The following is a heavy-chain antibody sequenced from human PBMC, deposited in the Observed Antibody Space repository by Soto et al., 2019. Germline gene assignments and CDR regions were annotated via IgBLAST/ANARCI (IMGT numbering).Heavy chain of an antibody. Sequence: QVQLVQSGAEVKKPGSSVKVSCKASGGTFSSYAISWVRQAPGQGLEWMGGIIPIFGTANYAQKFQGRVTITADESTSTAYMELSSLRSEDTAVYYCARAQEYCTNGLCYLDAFDIWGQGTMVTVSS. CDR2: IIPIFGTA. J-gene: IGHJ3*02. CDR3: ARAQEYCTNGLCYLDAFDI. V-gene: IGHV1-69*12. CDR1: GGTFSSYA. D-gene: IGHD2-8*01.